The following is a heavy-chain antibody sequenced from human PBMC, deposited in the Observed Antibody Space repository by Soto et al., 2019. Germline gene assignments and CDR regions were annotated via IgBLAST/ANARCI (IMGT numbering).Heavy chain of an antibody. CDR1: GAAFSNYT. D-gene: IGHD1-1*01. Sequence: QVQLVQSGADVKKPGSSVKISCTASGAAFSNYTFTWVRRAPGQGLEWVGRVIPLLDASNYAEKFRDRVTISADRSTSTVYMELSGLRSEDSAIYYCASGKSQMSRDRMGFYYNMDVWGKGTTVTVSS. J-gene: IGHJ6*03. CDR2: VIPLLDAS. V-gene: IGHV1-69*08. CDR3: ASGKSQMSRDRMGFYYNMDV.